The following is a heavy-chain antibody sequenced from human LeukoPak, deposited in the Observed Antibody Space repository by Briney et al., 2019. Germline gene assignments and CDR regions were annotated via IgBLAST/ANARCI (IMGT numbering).Heavy chain of an antibody. J-gene: IGHJ4*02. Sequence: GGSLRLSCAASGFTFTNYWMNWLRQAPGKGLEWVANIKQDGGAKNYVDSVKGRFTISRDNAKNSLYLQMNSLRAEDTAVYYCARDRGSTTMIRGVNHCWGQGTLVTVSS. CDR3: ARDRGSTTMIRGVNHC. CDR2: IKQDGGAK. CDR1: GFTFTNYW. D-gene: IGHD3-10*01. V-gene: IGHV3-7*01.